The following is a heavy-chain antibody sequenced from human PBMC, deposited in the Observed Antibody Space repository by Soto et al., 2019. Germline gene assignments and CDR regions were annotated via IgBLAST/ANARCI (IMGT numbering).Heavy chain of an antibody. V-gene: IGHV3-33*01. D-gene: IGHD3-10*01. CDR2: IWYDGSNK. Sequence: PGGSLRLSCAASGFTFSSYGMHWVRQAPGKGLEWVAVIWYDGSNKYYADSVKGRFTISRDNSKNSLYLQMNSLRAEDTAVYYCARGGSLNWFDPWGQGTLVTVSS. J-gene: IGHJ5*02. CDR1: GFTFSSYG. CDR3: ARGGSLNWFDP.